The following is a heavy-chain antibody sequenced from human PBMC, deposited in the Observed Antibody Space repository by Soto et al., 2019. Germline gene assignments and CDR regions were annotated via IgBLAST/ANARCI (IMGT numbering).Heavy chain of an antibody. CDR1: GFGFSSYA. CDR3: AKARGGEFTSSRYFDY. V-gene: IGHV3-23*01. D-gene: IGHD3-16*01. Sequence: PRGSLLLSCAASGFGFSSYAMSWVRQAPGQGLEWVSGITPGGGTTNYAESVKGRFTISRDNSNNTLYLETNSLRVEDTAIYYCAKARGGEFTSSRYFDYWGQGTLVTVSS. CDR2: ITPGGGTT. J-gene: IGHJ4*02.